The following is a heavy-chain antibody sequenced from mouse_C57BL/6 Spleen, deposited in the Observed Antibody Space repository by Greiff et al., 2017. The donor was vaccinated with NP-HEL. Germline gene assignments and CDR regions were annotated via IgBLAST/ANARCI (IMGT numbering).Heavy chain of an antibody. Sequence: VQLQQSGPELVKPGASVKISCKASGYTFTDYYMNWVKQSHGKSLEWIGDINPNNGGTSYNQKFKGKATLTVDKSSSTAYMELRSLTSEDSAVYYCARSGGTTVMDYWGQGTTLTVSS. J-gene: IGHJ2*01. CDR2: INPNNGGT. CDR3: ARSGGTTVMDY. V-gene: IGHV1-26*01. CDR1: GYTFTDYY. D-gene: IGHD1-1*01.